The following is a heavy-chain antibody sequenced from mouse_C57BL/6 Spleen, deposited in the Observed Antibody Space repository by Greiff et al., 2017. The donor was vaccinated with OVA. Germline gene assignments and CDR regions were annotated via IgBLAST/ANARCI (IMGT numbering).Heavy chain of an antibody. J-gene: IGHJ3*01. CDR2: IYPSDSET. D-gene: IGHD3-2*02. V-gene: IGHV1-61*01. CDR1: GYTFTSYW. Sequence: VQLQQPGAELVRPGSSVKLSCKASGYTFTSYWMDWVKQRPGQGLEWIGNIYPSDSETHYNQKFKDKATLTVDKSSSTAYMQLSSLTSEDSAVYYCARGQLRLGLAYWGQGTLVTVSA. CDR3: ARGQLRLGLAY.